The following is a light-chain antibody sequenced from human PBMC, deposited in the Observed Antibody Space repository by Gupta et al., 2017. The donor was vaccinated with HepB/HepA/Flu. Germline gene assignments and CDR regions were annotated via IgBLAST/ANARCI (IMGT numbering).Light chain of an antibody. V-gene: IGKV1-27*01. J-gene: IGKJ3*01. CDR3: QKYKSDPFT. CDR2: YSS. CDR1: QVIGNY. Sequence: DIQMTQSPSSLSASVGDRVTITCRASQVIGNYLAWFQQKPGKVPKLLIYYSSNLQSWVPSRFSGSVSGTXFTLTIXNLQPEDVATYYCQKYKSDPFTFGXGTKVD.